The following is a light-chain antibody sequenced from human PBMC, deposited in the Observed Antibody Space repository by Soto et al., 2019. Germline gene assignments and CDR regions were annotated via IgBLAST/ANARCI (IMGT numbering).Light chain of an antibody. CDR1: QSVSSSY. Sequence: DIVLTQSPGTLSLSPGERATLSCRASQSVSSSYLAWYQQKPGQAPRLLIYGASSRATGIPDRFSGSGSGTDFTLTISRLEPEDFAVYYCHHYGSSPPWTFGQGTKVDIK. J-gene: IGKJ1*01. V-gene: IGKV3-20*01. CDR2: GAS. CDR3: HHYGSSPPWT.